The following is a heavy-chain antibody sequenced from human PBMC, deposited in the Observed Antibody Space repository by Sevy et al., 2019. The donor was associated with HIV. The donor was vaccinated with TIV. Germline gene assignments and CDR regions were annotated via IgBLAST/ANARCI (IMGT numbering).Heavy chain of an antibody. J-gene: IGHJ6*02. CDR1: GFTVSGNY. Sequence: GGSLRLSCEASGFTVSGNYMAWVRLAPGKGLEWVSLIDRGGSTDYADSVKGRFTISRDNAKNTLYLEMNPLRAEDTAVYFCARDRYYDASGYYYYYYGMDVCGQGTTVTVSS. CDR2: IDRGGST. D-gene: IGHD3-22*01. V-gene: IGHV3-66*01. CDR3: ARDRYYDASGYYYYYYGMDV.